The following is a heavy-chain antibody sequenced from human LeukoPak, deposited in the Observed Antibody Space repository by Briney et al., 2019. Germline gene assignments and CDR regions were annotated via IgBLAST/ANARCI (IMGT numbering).Heavy chain of an antibody. V-gene: IGHV3-30-3*01. J-gene: IGHJ4*02. CDR1: GFTFSSYA. CDR3: ARTLPYDFWSGYYIPAGLFDY. D-gene: IGHD3-3*01. Sequence: PGRSLRLSCAASGFTFSSYAMHWVRQAPGEGLEWVAVISYDGSNKYYADSVKGRFTISRDNSKNTLYLQMNSLRAEDTAVYYCARTLPYDFWSGYYIPAGLFDYWGQGTLVTVSS. CDR2: ISYDGSNK.